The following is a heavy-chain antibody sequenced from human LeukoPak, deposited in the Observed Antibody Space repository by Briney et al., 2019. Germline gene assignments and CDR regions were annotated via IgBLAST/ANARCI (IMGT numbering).Heavy chain of an antibody. CDR2: IGSSSSYI. Sequence: GGSLRLSCAASGFTFSSYSMNWVRQAPGKGLEWVSSIGSSSSYIYYADSVKGRFTISRDNAKNSLYLQMNSLRAEDTAVYYCARVYDSSGYYDAGFDYWGQGTLVTVSS. V-gene: IGHV3-21*01. J-gene: IGHJ4*02. D-gene: IGHD3-22*01. CDR1: GFTFSSYS. CDR3: ARVYDSSGYYDAGFDY.